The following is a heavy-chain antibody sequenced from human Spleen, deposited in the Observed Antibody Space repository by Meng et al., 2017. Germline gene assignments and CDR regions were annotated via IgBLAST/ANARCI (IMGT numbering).Heavy chain of an antibody. CDR3: ARGNSGWYGGVDY. D-gene: IGHD6-19*01. CDR1: GFTFSSYA. V-gene: IGHV3-23*01. Sequence: GESLKISCAASGFTFSSYAMSWVRQAPGKGLEWVSAISGSGGSTYYADSVKGRFTISRDNSKNTLYLQMNSLRDEDTAVYYCARGNSGWYGGVDYWGQGTLVTVSS. CDR2: ISGSGGST. J-gene: IGHJ4*02.